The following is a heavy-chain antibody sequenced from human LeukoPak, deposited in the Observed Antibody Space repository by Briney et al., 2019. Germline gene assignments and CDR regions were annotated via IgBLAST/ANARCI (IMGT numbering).Heavy chain of an antibody. V-gene: IGHV4-4*07. CDR3: ARGATRRSFGEDYYYYMDV. Sequence: SETLSLTCTVSGGSISSYYWSWIRQPAGKGLEWIGRIYTSGSTNYNPSLKSRVTMSVDTSKNQFSLRLSSVTAADTAVYFCARGATRRSFGEDYYYYMDVWGKGTTVTVSS. D-gene: IGHD3-10*01. CDR1: GGSISSYY. J-gene: IGHJ6*03. CDR2: IYTSGST.